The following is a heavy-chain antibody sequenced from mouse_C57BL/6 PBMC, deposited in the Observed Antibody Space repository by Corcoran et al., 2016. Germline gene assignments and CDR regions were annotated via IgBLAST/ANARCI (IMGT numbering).Heavy chain of an antibody. V-gene: IGHV1-19*01. CDR1: GYTFTDYY. J-gene: IGHJ2*01. D-gene: IGHD2-3*01. CDR2: INPYNGGT. Sequence: EVQLQQSGPELVKPGASVKMSCKASGYTFTDYYMNWVKQSHGKSLEWIGVINPYNGGTSYNQKFKGKATLTVDKSSSTAYMELNSLTSEDSAVYYCARGYDGLDYWGQGTTLTVSS. CDR3: ARGYDGLDY.